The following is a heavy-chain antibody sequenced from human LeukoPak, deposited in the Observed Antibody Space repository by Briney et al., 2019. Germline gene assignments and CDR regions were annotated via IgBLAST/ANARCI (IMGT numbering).Heavy chain of an antibody. J-gene: IGHJ5*02. CDR2: MNPNSGNT. D-gene: IGHD6-19*01. CDR1: RYTFTTYD. Sequence: ASVKVSCKASRYTFTTYDINWVRQATGQGLEWMGCMNPNSGNTGYTQKFQGRVTMTRNTSISTAYMELSSLRSEDTAVYYCARGRGSGHKENWFDPWGQGTLVTVSS. CDR3: ARGRGSGHKENWFDP. V-gene: IGHV1-8*01.